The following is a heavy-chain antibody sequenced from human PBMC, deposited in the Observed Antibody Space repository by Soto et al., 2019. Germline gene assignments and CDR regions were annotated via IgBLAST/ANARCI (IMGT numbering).Heavy chain of an antibody. CDR3: ARGGYNWNYGLLAY. CDR1: GGSISSGGYY. J-gene: IGHJ4*02. V-gene: IGHV4-31*03. D-gene: IGHD1-7*01. CDR2: IYYSGST. Sequence: QVQLQESGPGLGTPSQTQSLTCTVSGGSISSGGYYWSWIRQHPGKGLEWIGYIYYSGSTYYNPSLKSRVTISVDTSKIQFCLTLSSVTAADTAVYCWARGGYNWNYGLLAYWGQGTLVTVSS.